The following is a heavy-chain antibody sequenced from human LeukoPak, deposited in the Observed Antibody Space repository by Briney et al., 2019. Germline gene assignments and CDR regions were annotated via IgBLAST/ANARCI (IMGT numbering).Heavy chain of an antibody. D-gene: IGHD2-15*01. CDR1: GFTFSSYG. V-gene: IGHV3-30*18. CDR2: ISYDGSNK. CDR3: AKDRRSDYFDY. J-gene: IGHJ4*02. Sequence: VGSLRLSCAASGFTFSSYGMHWVRQAPGKGLEWVAVISYDGSNKYYADSVKGRFTISRDNSKNTLYLQMNSLRAEDTAVYYCAKDRRSDYFDYWGQGTLVTVSS.